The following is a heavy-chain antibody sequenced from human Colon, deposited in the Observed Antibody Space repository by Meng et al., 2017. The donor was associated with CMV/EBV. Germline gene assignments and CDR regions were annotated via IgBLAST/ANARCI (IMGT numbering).Heavy chain of an antibody. CDR1: GYTFTSYG. D-gene: IGHD1-1*01. CDR3: ARGRPNWSGVLDY. V-gene: IGHV1-18*01. J-gene: IGHJ4*02. CDR2: ISGSTGYT. Sequence: QFQRVQFGAGVKEPGASVLSSCRTSGYTFTSYGINWVRQAPGQGLEWMGWISGSTGYTNRAQKFQGRVTMTTDTSTSTAYLALTSLTSNDTAVYYCARGRPNWSGVLDYWGQGTLVTVSS.